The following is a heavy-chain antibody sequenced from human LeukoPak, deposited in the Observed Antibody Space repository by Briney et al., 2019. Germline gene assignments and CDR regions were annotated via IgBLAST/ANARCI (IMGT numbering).Heavy chain of an antibody. V-gene: IGHV3-21*01. D-gene: IGHD3-10*01. CDR3: ARVMAGYSYMDV. CDR2: ISTTSSSSYI. Sequence: GGSLRLSCAASGFTFSRYAMNWVRQAPGKGLEWVSSISTTSSSSYIHYADSVKGRFTISRDNAKSSLYLQMNSLRAEDTAVYYCARVMAGYSYMDVWGKGTTVTVSS. CDR1: GFTFSRYA. J-gene: IGHJ6*03.